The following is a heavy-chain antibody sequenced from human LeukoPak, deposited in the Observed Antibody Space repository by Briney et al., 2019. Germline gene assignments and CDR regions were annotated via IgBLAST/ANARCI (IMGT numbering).Heavy chain of an antibody. CDR3: ARVSSGWSTLDY. CDR1: GGTFSSYA. V-gene: IGHV1-69*13. J-gene: IGHJ4*02. Sequence: SVNVSCKASGGTFSSYAISWVRQAPGQGLEWMGGIIPIFGTANYAQKFQGRVTITADESTSTAYMELSSLRSEDTAVYYCARVSSGWSTLDYWGQGTLVTVSS. D-gene: IGHD6-19*01. CDR2: IIPIFGTA.